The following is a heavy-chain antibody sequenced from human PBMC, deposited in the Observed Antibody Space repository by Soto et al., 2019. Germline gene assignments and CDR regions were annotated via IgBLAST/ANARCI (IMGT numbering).Heavy chain of an antibody. CDR2: IFWNDET. CDR3: ARPAHSSSWLSFSY. V-gene: IGHV2-26*01. J-gene: IGHJ4*02. CDR1: GFSLSNARMG. Sequence: QVTLKESGPVLVKPTETLTLTCTVSGFSLSNARMGVSWIRQPPGKALEWLAHIFWNDETSYSPSLRSRLTISKDTSKSQVVLTMTNMDPMDTATYYCARPAHSSSWLSFSYWGQGTLVTVSS. D-gene: IGHD6-13*01.